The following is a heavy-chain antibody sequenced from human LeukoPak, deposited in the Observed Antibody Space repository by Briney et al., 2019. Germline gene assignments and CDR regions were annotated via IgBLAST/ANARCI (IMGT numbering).Heavy chain of an antibody. CDR1: GFTFSSHS. J-gene: IGHJ4*02. CDR3: ARWRGLQSEFDC. D-gene: IGHD5-24*01. V-gene: IGHV3-7*01. CDR2: IGLDGAQK. Sequence: GGSLRLSCAASGFTFSSHSMGWVRQAPGKGLECVATIGLDGAQKDFVDSVKGRFTLSRDSAKNSLFLEMNRLRVEDTAVYYCARWRGLQSEFDCWGQGTLVTVSS.